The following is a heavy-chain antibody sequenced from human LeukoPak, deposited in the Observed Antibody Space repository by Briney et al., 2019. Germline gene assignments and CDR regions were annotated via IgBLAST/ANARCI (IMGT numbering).Heavy chain of an antibody. D-gene: IGHD3-3*01. J-gene: IGHJ4*02. CDR2: INPNSGGT. CDR3: ARDRAEWLLPDY. CDR1: RYTFTGYY. Sequence: ASVKVSCKASRYTFTGYYMHWLRQAPGQGLEWMGWINPNSGGTNYAQKFQGRVTMTRDTSTSTVYMELSSLRSEDTAVYYCARDRAEWLLPDYWGQGTLVTVSS. V-gene: IGHV1-2*02.